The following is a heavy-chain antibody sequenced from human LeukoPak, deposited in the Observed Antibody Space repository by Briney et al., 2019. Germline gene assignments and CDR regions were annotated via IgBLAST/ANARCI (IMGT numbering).Heavy chain of an antibody. D-gene: IGHD1-1*01. J-gene: IGHJ4*02. CDR1: GFTFSRYW. Sequence: GSLRLSCAASGFTFSRYWMTWVRQAPGKGLEGVANIKEDGSENSYVESVKGRFTISRDNAKNSLYLQLNSLRAEDTAVYFCARQRYSDYWGQGTLVTVSS. CDR2: IKEDGSEN. CDR3: ARQRYSDY. V-gene: IGHV3-7*01.